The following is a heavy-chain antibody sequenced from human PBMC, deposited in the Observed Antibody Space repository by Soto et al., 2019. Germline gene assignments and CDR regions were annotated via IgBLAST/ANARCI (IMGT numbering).Heavy chain of an antibody. CDR2: IYHSGST. V-gene: IGHV4-30-2*01. CDR1: GGSISSGVCS. D-gene: IGHD6-19*01. J-gene: IGHJ4*02. Sequence: SETMSVTCAVSGGSISSGVCSWSWNRQPPGKGLEWIGYIYHSGSTYYNPSLKSRVTISVDRSKNQFSLKLSSVTAADTAVYYCARAGDSSGPVALGYWGQGTLVTVSS. CDR3: ARAGDSSGPVALGY.